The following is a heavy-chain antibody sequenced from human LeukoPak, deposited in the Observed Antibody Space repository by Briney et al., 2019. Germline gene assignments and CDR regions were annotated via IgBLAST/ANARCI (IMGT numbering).Heavy chain of an antibody. CDR3: ARDGDYYFDY. V-gene: IGHV3-74*03. CDR2: ISSDGSST. J-gene: IGHJ4*02. Sequence: GGSLRLSCAASGFTLSNDWTHWVRQAPGKGLVWVSRISSDGSSTMYADSVKGRFTISRDNAKNSLYLQMNSLRAEDTAVYYCARDGDYYFDYWGQGTLVTVSS. CDR1: GFTLSNDW. D-gene: IGHD3-3*01.